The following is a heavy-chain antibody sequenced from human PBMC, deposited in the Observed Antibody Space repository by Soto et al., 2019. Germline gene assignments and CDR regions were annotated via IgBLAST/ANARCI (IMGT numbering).Heavy chain of an antibody. CDR2: ISARGGRS. Sequence: DVQLLESGGGLVQPGGSLRLSCAASGFSFSSYAMVWVRQAPGKGLEWVAVISARGGRSYFADSVKGRFTLSRDNSKNVLFLEMNSLRADDTAIYFGAKGSIEYSASVDNWGQGTLVVVSS. D-gene: IGHD5-12*01. J-gene: IGHJ4*02. CDR3: AKGSIEYSASVDN. CDR1: GFSFSSYA. V-gene: IGHV3-23*01.